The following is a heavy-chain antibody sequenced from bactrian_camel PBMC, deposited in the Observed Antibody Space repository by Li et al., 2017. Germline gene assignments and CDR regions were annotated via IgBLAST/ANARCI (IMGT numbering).Heavy chain of an antibody. D-gene: IGHD2*01. J-gene: IGHJ4*01. CDR2: VSSGGGDT. Sequence: VQLVESGGGLVQAGGSLRLSCAASGFSFRPYGMSWVRQAPGKELEWVSTVSSGGGDTYYSDSVKDRFTISRDNAKNTVYLQMNSLESEDTALYYCATDPTSGAYYYQRTNNSYWGQGTQVTVS. CDR1: GFSFRPYG. CDR3: ATDPTSGAYYYQRTNNSY. V-gene: IGHV3S40*01.